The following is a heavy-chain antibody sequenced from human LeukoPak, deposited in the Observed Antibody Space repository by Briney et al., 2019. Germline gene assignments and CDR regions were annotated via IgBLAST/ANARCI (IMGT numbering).Heavy chain of an antibody. CDR1: GFTFSSSA. CDR3: AKDYDRSGWVPDY. CDR2: IRGGGPS. D-gene: IGHD6-19*01. J-gene: IGHJ4*02. Sequence: PGGSLRLSCADSGFTFSSSAMSWVRQAPGKGLEWVSTIRGGGPSYYADSVRGRFTISRDISKNTLYLQMNSLRAEDTAIYYCAKDYDRSGWVPDYWGQGTLVTVSS. V-gene: IGHV3-23*01.